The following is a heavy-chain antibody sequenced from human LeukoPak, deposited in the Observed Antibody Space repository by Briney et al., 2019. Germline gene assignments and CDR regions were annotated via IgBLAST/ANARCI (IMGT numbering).Heavy chain of an antibody. CDR1: GFGVSSYW. CDR2: IKQAGSER. V-gene: IGHV3-7*01. J-gene: IGHJ4*02. CDR3: ATSRSFDY. Sequence: PGGSLRLSCAASGFGVSSYWMSWVRQAPGKGLEWVANIKQAGSERNYVDSVRGRFTISRDNAKNSLYLQMKSLSAADPAVYYCATSRSFDYWGQGTLVTVSS.